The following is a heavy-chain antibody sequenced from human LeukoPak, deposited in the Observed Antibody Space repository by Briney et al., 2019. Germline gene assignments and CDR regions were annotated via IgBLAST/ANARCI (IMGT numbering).Heavy chain of an antibody. Sequence: GEPLKISCEASGYAFTHYRIGGLRQIPGKGLELMGIIYPADSDTRYSPSFQGQVTISADKSISTAYLQWVSLRASDTAMYYCAWPLTRAHGDAFDIWGQGTMVTVSS. CDR3: AWPLTRAHGDAFDI. J-gene: IGHJ3*02. D-gene: IGHD2-21*02. V-gene: IGHV5-51*01. CDR2: IYPADSDT. CDR1: GYAFTHYR.